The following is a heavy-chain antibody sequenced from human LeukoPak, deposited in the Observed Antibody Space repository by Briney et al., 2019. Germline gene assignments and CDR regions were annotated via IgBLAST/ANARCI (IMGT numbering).Heavy chain of an antibody. CDR1: GGSISSSNW. V-gene: IGHV4-4*02. J-gene: IGHJ4*02. D-gene: IGHD1-26*01. CDR3: ARDSSGGYYENYFDY. CDR2: IYHSEST. Sequence: SGTLSLTCAVSGGSISSSNWWSWVRQPPGKGLDWIGEIYHSESTNYNPSLKSRVSISVGKSKNQFSLKLSSVTAADTAVYYCARDSSGGYYENYFDYWGQGTLVTVSS.